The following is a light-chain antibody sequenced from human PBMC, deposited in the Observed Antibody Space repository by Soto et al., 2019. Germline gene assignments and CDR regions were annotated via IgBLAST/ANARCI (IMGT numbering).Light chain of an antibody. CDR3: SSYAGSRYV. Sequence: QSVLTQPPSASGSPGQSVTISCTGTSSDVGGYNYVSWYQQHPGKAPKLMIYEVSKRPSGVPDRFSGSKSGNTASLTASGLQAEDEADYYCSSYAGSRYVFGTGTKVTVL. J-gene: IGLJ1*01. CDR2: EVS. CDR1: SSDVGGYNY. V-gene: IGLV2-8*01.